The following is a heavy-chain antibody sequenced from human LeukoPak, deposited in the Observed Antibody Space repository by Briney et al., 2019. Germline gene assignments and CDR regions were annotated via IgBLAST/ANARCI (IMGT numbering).Heavy chain of an antibody. CDR1: GFTFSNFD. D-gene: IGHD3-10*01. CDR3: AKRNTMIRGGPCFDH. V-gene: IGHV3-30*02. J-gene: IGHJ4*02. CDR2: IRHDGNDK. Sequence: GGSLRLSCAASGFTFSNFDMHWVRQAPGKGLEWVAFIRHDGNDKYYADSVKGRFTVSRDNSKNTLYLQMNDLRPEDTAKYYCAKRNTMIRGGPCFDHWGQGLLVTVSS.